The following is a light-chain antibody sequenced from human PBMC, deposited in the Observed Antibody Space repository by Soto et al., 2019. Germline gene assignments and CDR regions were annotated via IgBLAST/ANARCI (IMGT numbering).Light chain of an antibody. V-gene: IGKV1-5*01. Sequence: DIQMTQSPSTVSASVGDAVTITCRASQSISTWLAWYQQKPGKAPNLLIYDASTLESGGPSGFSCSGSGTEFTLTISSLQPDDSATYYCQQYNSYPYTFGQGTKLEIK. CDR2: DAS. CDR3: QQYNSYPYT. J-gene: IGKJ2*01. CDR1: QSISTW.